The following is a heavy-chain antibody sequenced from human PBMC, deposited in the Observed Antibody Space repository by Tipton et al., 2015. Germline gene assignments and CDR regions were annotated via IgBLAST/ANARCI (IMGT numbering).Heavy chain of an antibody. CDR2: ISGSVGST. V-gene: IGHV3-23*01. J-gene: IGHJ4*02. D-gene: IGHD5-18*01. CDR1: GFTFSSYA. CDR3: AKDLGSRYTYGTYLDY. Sequence: GSLRLSCTASGFTFSSYAMSWVRQAPGKGLEWVSTISGSVGSTYYADSVKGRFTISRDNSKNTLYLQMSSLRPEDTAVYYCAKDLGSRYTYGTYLDYWGQGTLVTVSS.